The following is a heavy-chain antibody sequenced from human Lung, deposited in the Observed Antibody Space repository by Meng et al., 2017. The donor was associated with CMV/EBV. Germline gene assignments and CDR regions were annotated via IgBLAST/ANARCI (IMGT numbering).Heavy chain of an antibody. D-gene: IGHD5-18*01. CDR2: IYSGGST. CDR3: ARDRGYSYGSLGMDV. J-gene: IGHJ6*04. V-gene: IGHV3-53*01. Sequence: LSLTCAASGFTASSNYMSWVRQAPGKGLEWVSVIYSGGSTYYADSVKGRFTISRDNSKNTLYLQMNSLRAEDTAVYYCARDRGYSYGSLGMDVWGTGTXVTVSS. CDR1: GFTASSNY.